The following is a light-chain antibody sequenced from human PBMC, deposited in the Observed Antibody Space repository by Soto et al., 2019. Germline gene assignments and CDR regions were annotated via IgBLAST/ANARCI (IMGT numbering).Light chain of an antibody. CDR3: CSYAGSYTFV. Sequence: QSVLTQPHSVSGSPGQSVTISCTGASVDVGAYDFVSWYQQHPGKVPKLIIYDVSKRPSGVPDRFSGSKSGNTASLTISGLQAEDEADYYCCSYAGSYTFVFGIGTKVTV. CDR1: SVDVGAYDF. CDR2: DVS. J-gene: IGLJ1*01. V-gene: IGLV2-11*01.